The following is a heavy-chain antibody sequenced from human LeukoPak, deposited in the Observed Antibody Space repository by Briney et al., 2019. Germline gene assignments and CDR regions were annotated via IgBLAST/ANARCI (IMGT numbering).Heavy chain of an antibody. J-gene: IGHJ4*02. CDR3: ARESHCSSTSCYRYRFDY. V-gene: IGHV4-61*02. Sequence: SETLSLTCTVSGGSISSGSYYWSWIRQPAGKGLEWIGRIYTSGSTNYNPSLKSRVTMSVDTSKNQFSLKLSSVTAADTAVYYCARESHCSSTSCYRYRFDYWGQGTLVTVSS. CDR1: GGSISSGSYY. D-gene: IGHD2-2*01. CDR2: IYTSGST.